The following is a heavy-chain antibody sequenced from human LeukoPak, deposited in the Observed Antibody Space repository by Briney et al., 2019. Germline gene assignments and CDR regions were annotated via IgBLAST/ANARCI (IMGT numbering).Heavy chain of an antibody. CDR2: ISSTGSYR. V-gene: IGHV3-21*01. J-gene: IGHJ4*02. Sequence: PGGSLRLSCAASGFTFTTYIMNWVRQAPGKGLEWVSSISSTGSYRYYADSVRGRFTISRDNAMNSLYSQMNSLRAEDTAVYYCARDEDRSSGWYVGYWGQGTLVTVSS. CDR1: GFTFTTYI. CDR3: ARDEDRSSGWYVGY. D-gene: IGHD6-19*01.